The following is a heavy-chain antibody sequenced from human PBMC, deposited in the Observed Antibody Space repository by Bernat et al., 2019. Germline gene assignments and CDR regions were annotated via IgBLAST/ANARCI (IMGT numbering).Heavy chain of an antibody. D-gene: IGHD3-10*01. V-gene: IGHV3-30*18. CDR1: GFTFSSYS. CDR3: AKDPVGIPDY. J-gene: IGHJ4*02. Sequence: VQLVESGGGLVQPGGSLRLSCAASGFTFSSYSMNWVRQAPGKGLEWVAVISYDGSNKYYADSVKGRFTISRDNSKNTLYLQMNSLRAEDTAVYYCAKDPVGIPDYWGQGTLVTVSS. CDR2: ISYDGSNK.